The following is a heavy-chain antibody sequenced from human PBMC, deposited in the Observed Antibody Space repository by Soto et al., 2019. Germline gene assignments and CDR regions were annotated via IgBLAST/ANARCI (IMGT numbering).Heavy chain of an antibody. CDR1: GFTFSSYG. CDR2: KWYDGRNT. D-gene: IGHD5-12*01. Sequence: QVQLVESGGGVVQPGRSLRLSCAASGFTFSSYGMHWVRQAPGKGLEWVAVKWYDGRNTYYADSVKGRFTISRDDSKNTVYLQMNSLRVEDTAVYYCARDWLSRTVDYWGQGTQVTVSS. V-gene: IGHV3-33*01. J-gene: IGHJ4*02. CDR3: ARDWLSRTVDY.